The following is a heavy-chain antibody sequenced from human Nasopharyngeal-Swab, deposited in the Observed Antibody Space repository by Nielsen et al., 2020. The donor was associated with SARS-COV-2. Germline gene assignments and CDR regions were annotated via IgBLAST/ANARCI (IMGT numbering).Heavy chain of an antibody. D-gene: IGHD2-21*02. Sequence: GGSLRLSCAVSGFMLSSSGMSWVRQAPGKGLEWVSGLNSAGTATYYADSVRGRFTISRDKSQNTLYLQMSSLRAEDTAVYYCVEGTASLDFWGQGTLVTVSS. CDR3: VEGTASLDF. CDR1: GFMLSSSG. J-gene: IGHJ4*02. CDR2: LNSAGTAT. V-gene: IGHV3-23*01.